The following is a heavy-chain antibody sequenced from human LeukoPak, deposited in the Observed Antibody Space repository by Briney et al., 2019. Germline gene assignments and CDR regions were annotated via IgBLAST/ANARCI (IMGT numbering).Heavy chain of an antibody. D-gene: IGHD3-3*01. CDR3: ARRYYDFWSGYYPATFEI. Sequence: SETLSLTCAVSGYSISSGYYWGWIRQPPGKGLEWIGSIYHSGSTYYNPSLKSRVTISVDTSKNQFSLKLSSVTAADTAVYYCARRYYDFWSGYYPATFEIWGQGTMVTASS. CDR1: GYSISSGYY. J-gene: IGHJ3*02. CDR2: IYHSGST. V-gene: IGHV4-38-2*01.